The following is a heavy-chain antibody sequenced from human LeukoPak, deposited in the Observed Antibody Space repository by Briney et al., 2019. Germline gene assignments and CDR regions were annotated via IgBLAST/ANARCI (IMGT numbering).Heavy chain of an antibody. CDR2: IWYDGSNK. D-gene: IGHD5-18*01. CDR1: GFTFSNYG. V-gene: IGHV3-33*01. J-gene: IGHJ4*02. CDR3: TRDHSYGSDY. Sequence: GGSLRLSCAASGFTFSNYGMHWVRQAPGKGLECVAIIWYDGSNKYYPDSVKGRFTVSRDNSKNTLYLQMNSLRAEDTAVYYCTRDHSYGSDYWGQGTLVTVAS.